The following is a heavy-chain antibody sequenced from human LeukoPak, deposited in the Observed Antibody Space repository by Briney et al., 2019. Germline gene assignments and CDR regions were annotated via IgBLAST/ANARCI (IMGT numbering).Heavy chain of an antibody. CDR2: ISDSGDRT. V-gene: IGHV3-23*01. J-gene: IGHJ4*02. Sequence: PGGSLRLSCPASGFTFSSYAMSWVRQAPGKGLEWVSAISDSGDRTYYADSVKGWFTISRDNSKNTLYLQMNSLRAEDTAVYYCAKAPRIAAAGTQIDYWGQGTLVTVSS. CDR1: GFTFSSYA. D-gene: IGHD6-13*01. CDR3: AKAPRIAAAGTQIDY.